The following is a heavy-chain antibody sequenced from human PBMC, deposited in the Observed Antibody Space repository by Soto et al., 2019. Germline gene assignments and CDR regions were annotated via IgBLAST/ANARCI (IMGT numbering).Heavy chain of an antibody. J-gene: IGHJ6*02. CDR3: ARDRGGYYYDSSGYWPGPLGDYYGMDV. CDR2: ISSSSSYI. V-gene: IGHV3-21*01. D-gene: IGHD3-22*01. Sequence: GGSLRLSCAASGFTFSSYSMNWVRQAPGKGLEWVSSISSSSSYIYYADSVKGRFTISRDNAKNSLYLQMNSLRAEDTAVYYCARDRGGYYYDSSGYWPGPLGDYYGMDVWGQGTTVTVSS. CDR1: GFTFSSYS.